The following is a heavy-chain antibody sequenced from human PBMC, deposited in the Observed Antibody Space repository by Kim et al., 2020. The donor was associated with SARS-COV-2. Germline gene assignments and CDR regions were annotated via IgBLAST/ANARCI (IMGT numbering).Heavy chain of an antibody. Sequence: SVKVSCKASGGTFSSYAISWVRQAPGQGLEWMGGIIPIFGTANYAQKFQGRVTITADESTSTAYMELSSLRSEDTAVYYCARPHVYCSSTSCYHDAFDIWGQGTMVTVSS. CDR2: IIPIFGTA. J-gene: IGHJ3*02. D-gene: IGHD2-2*01. CDR1: GGTFSSYA. CDR3: ARPHVYCSSTSCYHDAFDI. V-gene: IGHV1-69*13.